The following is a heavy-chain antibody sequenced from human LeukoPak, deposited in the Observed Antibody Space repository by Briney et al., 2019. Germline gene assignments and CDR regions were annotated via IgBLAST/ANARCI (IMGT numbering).Heavy chain of an antibody. Sequence: PGRSLRLSCAASGFTFSSYAMHWVRQAPGKGLEWVAVISYDGSNKYYADSVKGRFTISRDNSKNTLYLQMNSLRAEDTAVYYCARDGSGMATTFYIVNYFDYWGQGTLVTVSS. V-gene: IGHV3-30-3*01. CDR2: ISYDGSNK. CDR1: GFTFSSYA. J-gene: IGHJ4*02. CDR3: ARDGSGMATTFYIVNYFDY. D-gene: IGHD5-12*01.